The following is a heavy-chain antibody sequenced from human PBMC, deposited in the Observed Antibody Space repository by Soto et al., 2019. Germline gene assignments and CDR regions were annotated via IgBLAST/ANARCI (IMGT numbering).Heavy chain of an antibody. CDR1: GDSVSSNRAA. CDR3: ARDPPDFSSEFDC. CDR2: TYYRSKWHY. J-gene: IGHJ4*02. V-gene: IGHV6-1*01. Sequence: SQTLSLTCAISGDSVSSNRAAWNWIRQSPSRGLEWLGRTYYRSKWHYDYAVSVKSRLSIHPDTSKNQFSLQLNSVTPEDTAIYYCARDPPDFSSEFDCWGRGTLVTVAS. D-gene: IGHD6-19*01.